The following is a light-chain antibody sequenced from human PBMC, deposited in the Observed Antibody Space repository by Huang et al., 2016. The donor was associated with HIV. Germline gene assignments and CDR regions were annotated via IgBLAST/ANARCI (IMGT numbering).Light chain of an antibody. CDR1: QNFSSY. CDR2: SAS. J-gene: IGKJ2*01. Sequence: DIQMTQSPSSLSASVVDSVTITCRTSQNFSSYLNWYQQKPGEAPRLLIYSASILHSGVPARFRGSGSGTDFTLTISSLQPEDFATYYCQQSYSKPYTFGQGTKLEIK. CDR3: QQSYSKPYT. V-gene: IGKV1-39*01.